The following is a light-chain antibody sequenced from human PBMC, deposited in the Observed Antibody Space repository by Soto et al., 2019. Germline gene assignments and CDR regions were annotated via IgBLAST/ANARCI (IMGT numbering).Light chain of an antibody. Sequence: VLTQPPSASGTPGQRVTISCSGSSSNIGRHTVSWYQQLPGTAPKLLIYSSNQRPSGVPDRFSGSKSGTSASLAISGLESADEADYYCAAWDDTLNGVFGGGTQLTVL. J-gene: IGLJ2*01. CDR2: SSN. CDR3: AAWDDTLNGV. V-gene: IGLV1-44*01. CDR1: SSNIGRHT.